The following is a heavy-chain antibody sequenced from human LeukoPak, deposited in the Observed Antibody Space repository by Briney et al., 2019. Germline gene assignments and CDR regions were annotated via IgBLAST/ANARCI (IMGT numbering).Heavy chain of an antibody. CDR1: GFTFSSYS. V-gene: IGHV3-7*01. J-gene: IGHJ5*02. CDR3: ARGGQAGTGDL. D-gene: IGHD3-10*01. CDR2: IKQDGSET. Sequence: GGSLRLSCAASGFTFSSYSMNWVRQAPGKGLEWVANIKQDGSETYHVDSVKGRFTISRDNAKDSLYLEMNSLRAEDTAVYYCARGGQAGTGDLWGQGTLVTVSS.